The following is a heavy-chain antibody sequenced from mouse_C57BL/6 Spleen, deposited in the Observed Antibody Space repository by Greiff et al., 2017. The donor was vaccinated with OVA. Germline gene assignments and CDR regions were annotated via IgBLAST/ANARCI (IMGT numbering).Heavy chain of an antibody. D-gene: IGHD1-1*01. CDR1: GYTFTDYN. CDR3: ARSGGTTEVDYFDY. Sequence: VQLQQSGPELVKPGASVKMSCKASGYTFTDYNMHWVKQSHGKSLEWIGYINPNNGGTSYNQKFKGKATLTVNKSSSTAYMELRSLTSEDSAVYYCARSGGTTEVDYFDYWGQGTTLTVSS. J-gene: IGHJ2*01. V-gene: IGHV1-22*01. CDR2: INPNNGGT.